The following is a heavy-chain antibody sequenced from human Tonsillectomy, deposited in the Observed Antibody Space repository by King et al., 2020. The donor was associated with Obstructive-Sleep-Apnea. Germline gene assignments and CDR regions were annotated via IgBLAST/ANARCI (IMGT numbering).Heavy chain of an antibody. Sequence: VQLVESGGVVVQPGGSLRLSCSASGFTFDDYTMHWVRQVPGKGLEWLSLISWDGGSTYYVDSVKGRFTISRDNSKNSLYLQMNSLRTDDNALYYCVKDQSSGRWTPWYFDYWGQGTLVTVSS. CDR1: GFTFDDYT. J-gene: IGHJ4*02. CDR2: ISWDGGST. V-gene: IGHV3-43*01. CDR3: VKDQSSGRWTPWYFDY. D-gene: IGHD3-10*01.